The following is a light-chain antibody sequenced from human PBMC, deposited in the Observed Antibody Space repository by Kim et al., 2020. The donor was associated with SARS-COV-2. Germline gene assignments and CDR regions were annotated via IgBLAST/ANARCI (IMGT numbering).Light chain of an antibody. CDR1: SSDVSGYAY. Sequence: GHSITTACTGTSSDVSGYAYVSWYQQHPGKAPKLMIYDVSNRPSGVSNRFSGSKSGNTASLTISGLQAEDEADYYCSSYTSSSTLVFGAGTKVTVL. V-gene: IGLV2-14*03. J-gene: IGLJ1*01. CDR2: DVS. CDR3: SSYTSSSTLV.